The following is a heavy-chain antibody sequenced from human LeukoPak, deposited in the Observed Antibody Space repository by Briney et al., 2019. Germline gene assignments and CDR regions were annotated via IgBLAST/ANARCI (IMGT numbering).Heavy chain of an antibody. V-gene: IGHV3-23*01. Sequence: GGSLRLSCAASGFTFSSSAMSWVRKAPGKGLEWVSAISNNGGYTYYADSVQGRFTISRDNSKSTLCLQMNSLRAEDTAVYCCAKQLGYCSDGSCYFPYWGQGTLVTVSS. CDR2: ISNNGGYT. D-gene: IGHD2-15*01. CDR3: AKQLGYCSDGSCYFPY. CDR1: GFTFSSSA. J-gene: IGHJ4*02.